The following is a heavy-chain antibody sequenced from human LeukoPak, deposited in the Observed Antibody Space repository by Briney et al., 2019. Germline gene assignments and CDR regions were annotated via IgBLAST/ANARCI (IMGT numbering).Heavy chain of an antibody. V-gene: IGHV3-21*01. CDR3: AVGKDSLGYCSSTSCPQAY. D-gene: IGHD2-2*01. J-gene: IGHJ4*02. Sequence: GGSLRLSCAASGFTFSSYSMNWVRQAPGKGLEWVSAISSSSSYIYYADSVKGRFTISRDNANNSPYQQMNSLTAEDTPLYYCAVGKDSLGYCSSTSCPQAYWGQGTLVTVSS. CDR2: ISSSSSYI. CDR1: GFTFSSYS.